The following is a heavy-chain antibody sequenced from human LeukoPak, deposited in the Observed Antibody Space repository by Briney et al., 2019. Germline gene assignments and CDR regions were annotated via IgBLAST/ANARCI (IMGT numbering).Heavy chain of an antibody. V-gene: IGHV1-18*01. CDR3: ARDPRIAARGRRFDY. CDR1: GYTFTSYG. J-gene: IGHJ4*02. D-gene: IGHD6-6*01. Sequence: ASVKVSCKASGYTFTSYGISWVRQASGQGLEWMGWISAYNGNTNYAQKLQGRVTMTTDTSTSTAYMELRSLRSDDTAVYYCARDPRIAARGRRFDYWGQGTLVTVSS. CDR2: ISAYNGNT.